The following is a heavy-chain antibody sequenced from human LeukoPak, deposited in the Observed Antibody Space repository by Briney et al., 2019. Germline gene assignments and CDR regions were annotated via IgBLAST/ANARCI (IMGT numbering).Heavy chain of an antibody. CDR1: GGTFSSYA. J-gene: IGHJ5*02. CDR3: ARGPLWFRELHNWFDP. D-gene: IGHD3-10*01. Sequence: GSSVKVSCKASGGTFSSYAISWVRQAPGQGLEWVGGIIPIFGTANYAQKFQGRVTITADESTSTAYMELSSLRSEDTAVYYCARGPLWFRELHNWFDPWGQGTLVTVSS. CDR2: IIPIFGTA. V-gene: IGHV1-69*01.